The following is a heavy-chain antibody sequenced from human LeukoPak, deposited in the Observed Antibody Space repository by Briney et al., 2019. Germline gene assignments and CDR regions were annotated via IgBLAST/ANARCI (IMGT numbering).Heavy chain of an antibody. CDR1: GGTFSSYA. Sequence: SVKVSCKASGGTFSSYAISWVRQAPGQGLEWMGGIIPIFGTANYAQKFQGRVTITTDESTSTAYMELSSLRSEDTAVYYCARARSSIAAMSAYYYYYMDVWGKGTTVTVSS. D-gene: IGHD6-6*01. CDR3: ARARSSIAAMSAYYYYYMDV. V-gene: IGHV1-69*05. CDR2: IIPIFGTA. J-gene: IGHJ6*03.